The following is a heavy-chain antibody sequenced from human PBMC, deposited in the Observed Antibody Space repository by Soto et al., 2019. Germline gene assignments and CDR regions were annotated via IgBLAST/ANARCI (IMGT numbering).Heavy chain of an antibody. V-gene: IGHV4-59*01. CDR1: GGSISSYY. CDR3: ARQGWRSGAFDI. Sequence: SETLSLTCTVSGGSISSYYWSWIRQPPGKGLEWIGYIYYSGSTNYNPSLKSRVTISVDTSKNQFSLKLSSVTAADTAVYYCARQGWRSGAFDIWGQGTTVTVSS. J-gene: IGHJ3*02. CDR2: IYYSGST.